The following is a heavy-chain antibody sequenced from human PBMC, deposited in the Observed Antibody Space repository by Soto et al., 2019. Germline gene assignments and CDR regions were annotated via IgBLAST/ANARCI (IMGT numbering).Heavy chain of an antibody. Sequence: EVQLVECGGGLVQPGGSLRLSCAASGFTFSSYWMHWVRQAPGKGLVWVSRINSDGSSTSYADSVKGRFTISRDNAKNTLYLQMNSLRAEDTAVYYCARASVSIADYYYYYMDVWGKGTTVTVSS. D-gene: IGHD6-6*01. CDR2: INSDGSST. J-gene: IGHJ6*03. CDR3: ARASVSIADYYYYYMDV. V-gene: IGHV3-74*01. CDR1: GFTFSSYW.